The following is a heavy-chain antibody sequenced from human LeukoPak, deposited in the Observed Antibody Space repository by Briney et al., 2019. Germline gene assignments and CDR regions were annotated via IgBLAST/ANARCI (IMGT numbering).Heavy chain of an antibody. CDR1: GGSISSYY. D-gene: IGHD2-8*01. V-gene: IGHV4-4*07. CDR2: IYSSGST. CDR3: ARGCTNPREPHAFDI. Sequence: SETLSLTCTVSGGSISSYYWSWIRQPAGKGLEWIGRIYSSGSTNYNPSLKSRVTMSVDTSKNQFSLKLSSVTAADTAVYYCARGCTNPREPHAFDIWGQGTMVTVSS. J-gene: IGHJ3*02.